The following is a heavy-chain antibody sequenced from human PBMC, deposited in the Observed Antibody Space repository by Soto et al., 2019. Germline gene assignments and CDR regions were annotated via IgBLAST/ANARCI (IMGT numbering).Heavy chain of an antibody. CDR1: ASSVSSGY. CDR2: IYYSGST. J-gene: IGHJ6*02. CDR3: ARDRVDYGDSNYGMDV. Sequence: HSGSLSQTVILAASSVSSGYWSWIRQPPGKGLEWIGYIYYSGSTNYNPSLKSRVTISVDTSKNQFSLKLSSVTAADTAVYYCARDRVDYGDSNYGMDVWGQGTTVTVSS. V-gene: IGHV4-59*02. D-gene: IGHD4-17*01.